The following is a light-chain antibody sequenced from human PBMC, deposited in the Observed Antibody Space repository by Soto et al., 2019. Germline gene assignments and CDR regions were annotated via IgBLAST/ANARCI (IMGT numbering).Light chain of an antibody. V-gene: IGKV2D-29*01. Sequence: DIVMTQTPLSLSVTPGQPASISCKSSRSLLHSDGRTYLFWYLQKPGQPPQVLIYDVSNRFSGVTDRFSGSGSGTDITLKMSWVEAEDIAVYYCMQSVQLPLTFGGGTKVQIK. CDR2: DVS. J-gene: IGKJ4*01. CDR1: RSLLHSDGRTY. CDR3: MQSVQLPLT.